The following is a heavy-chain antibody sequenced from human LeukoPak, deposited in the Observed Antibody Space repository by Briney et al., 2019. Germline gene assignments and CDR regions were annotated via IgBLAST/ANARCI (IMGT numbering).Heavy chain of an antibody. V-gene: IGHV4-4*02. J-gene: IGHJ6*04. CDR1: GGSISSSNW. CDR2: IYHSGST. Sequence: SETLSLTCAVSGGSISSSNWWSWVRQPPGKGLEWIGEIYHSGSTNYNPSLKSRVTISVDKSKNQFSLKLSSVTAADTAVYYCARRWSGGSCPHYHYYGMDVWGKGTTVTVSS. D-gene: IGHD2-15*01. CDR3: ARRWSGGSCPHYHYYGMDV.